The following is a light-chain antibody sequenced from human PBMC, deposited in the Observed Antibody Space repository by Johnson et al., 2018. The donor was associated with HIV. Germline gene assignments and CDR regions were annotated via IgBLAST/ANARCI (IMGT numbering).Light chain of an antibody. J-gene: IGLJ1*01. V-gene: IGLV1-51*02. CDR2: ETT. CDR1: SSNIGNNY. CDR3: GTWDSSLSAPYV. Sequence: QSVLTQPPSVSAAPGQKVTISCSGSSSNIGNNYVSWYQQLPGTAPQLLIYETTKRPSAIPDRFSGSKSGTSATLGITGLQTGDEADYYCGTWDSSLSAPYVVGTVTKGAVL.